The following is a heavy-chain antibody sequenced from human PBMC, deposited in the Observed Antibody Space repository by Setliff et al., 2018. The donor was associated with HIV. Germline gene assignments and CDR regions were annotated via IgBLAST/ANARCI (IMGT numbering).Heavy chain of an antibody. CDR1: GFTFSSFA. CDR3: SRDDLYGGNSFDY. J-gene: IGHJ4*02. Sequence: GGSLRLSCAASGFTFSSFAMHWVRQAPGKGLEWVAVISYDGSNKYYADSVKGRFTISRDNSKNTLYLQMNSLKTEDTAVYYCSRDDLYGGNSFDYWGQGTLVTVS. CDR2: ISYDGSNK. V-gene: IGHV3-30-3*01. D-gene: IGHD4-17*01.